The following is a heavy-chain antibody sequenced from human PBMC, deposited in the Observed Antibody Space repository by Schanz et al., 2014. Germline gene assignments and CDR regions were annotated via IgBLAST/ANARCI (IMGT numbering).Heavy chain of an antibody. Sequence: EVQLVESGGGLVQPGGSLRLSCAASGFIFSNSWMSWVRQAPGKGLEWVANIKQDGSEKYYVDSVKGRFTISRDNSKNTLYLQMNNLRAEDTAVYYCAKDHAGSDILTALGNWGQGTLVTVSS. CDR3: AKDHAGSDILTALGN. D-gene: IGHD3-9*01. CDR2: IKQDGSEK. V-gene: IGHV3-7*03. CDR1: GFIFSNSW. J-gene: IGHJ4*02.